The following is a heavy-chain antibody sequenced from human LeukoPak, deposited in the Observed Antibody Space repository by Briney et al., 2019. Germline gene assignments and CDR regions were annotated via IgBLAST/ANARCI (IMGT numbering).Heavy chain of an antibody. Sequence: GGSLRLSCAASGFPFSSYEMNWVRQAPGKGLEWVAAISTTSGNIYYADSVKGRFIISRDNAKDSLYLQMNSLRVEDTAVYYCLRGDRRDYWGQGTLVTVSS. CDR2: ISTTSGNI. J-gene: IGHJ4*02. CDR1: GFPFSSYE. CDR3: LRGDRRDY. V-gene: IGHV3-21*06.